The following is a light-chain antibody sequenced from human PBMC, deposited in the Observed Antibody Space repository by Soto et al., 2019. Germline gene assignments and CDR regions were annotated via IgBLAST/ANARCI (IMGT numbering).Light chain of an antibody. J-gene: IGKJ4*01. Sequence: DIVLTQSPATLSLSPGERATLSCRASQSVSSYLAWYQQKPGQAPRLLIYDASNRATGIPARFSGSGSVTDFTRTISSLEPEDFAVYYCQQRSNWSLTFGGGTKVEIK. CDR2: DAS. CDR1: QSVSSY. CDR3: QQRSNWSLT. V-gene: IGKV3-11*01.